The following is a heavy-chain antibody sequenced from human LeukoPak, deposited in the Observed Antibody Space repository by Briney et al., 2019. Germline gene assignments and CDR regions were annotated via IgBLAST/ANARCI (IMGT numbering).Heavy chain of an antibody. J-gene: IGHJ6*02. CDR1: GYTFTSYD. D-gene: IGHD3-10*01. CDR3: ARGTQFGYYYGMDV. V-gene: IGHV1-8*01. Sequence: GASVKVSCKASGYTFTSYDIIWVRQATGQGLEWMGWMNPNSGNTGYAQKFQGRVTMTRNTSISTAYMELSSLRSEDTAVYYCARGTQFGYYYGMDVWGQGTTVTVSS. CDR2: MNPNSGNT.